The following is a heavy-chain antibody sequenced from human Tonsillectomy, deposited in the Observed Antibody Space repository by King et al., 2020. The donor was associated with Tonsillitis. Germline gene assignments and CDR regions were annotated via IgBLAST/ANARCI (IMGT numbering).Heavy chain of an antibody. D-gene: IGHD1/OR15-1a*01. CDR2: LYYSGAT. Sequence: QLQESGPGLVQPSETLSLTCSVSGGSISGYYWSWIRQPPGKRLEWIGYLYYSGATNYNPSLKSRVTILLGTSKNHFSLRLRSVTAADTAVYYCARHLGQQRPEGLALWGQGTLVTVSS. V-gene: IGHV4-59*08. CDR3: ARHLGQQRPEGLAL. CDR1: GGSISGYY. J-gene: IGHJ4*02.